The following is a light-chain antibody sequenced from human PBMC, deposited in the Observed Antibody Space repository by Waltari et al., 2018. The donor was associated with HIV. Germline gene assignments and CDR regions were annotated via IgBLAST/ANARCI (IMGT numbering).Light chain of an antibody. V-gene: IGLV3-10*01. Sequence: SYELTQPPSVSVSPGQTDRIPCSGGALPTKFAHWHPQTAGPAPVLVIAEDSKRPSGIPERFSGSSSGTVATLTITGAQVEDEGDYYCYSTDNSGNHVWVFGGGTKLTVL. CDR1: ALPTKF. CDR3: YSTDNSGNHVWV. CDR2: EDS. J-gene: IGLJ3*02.